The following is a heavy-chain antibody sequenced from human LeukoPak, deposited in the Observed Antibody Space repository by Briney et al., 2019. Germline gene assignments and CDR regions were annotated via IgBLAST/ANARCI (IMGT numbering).Heavy chain of an antibody. CDR2: ISSSGSTI. CDR1: GFTFSDYY. D-gene: IGHD3-22*01. Sequence: GGSLRLSCAASGFTFSDYYMSWTRQAPGKGLEWVSYISSSGSTIYYADSVKGRFTISRDNAKNSLYLQMNSLRAEDTAVYYCARPYYYDSSGYLGYWGQGTLVTVSS. J-gene: IGHJ4*02. CDR3: ARPYYYDSSGYLGY. V-gene: IGHV3-11*04.